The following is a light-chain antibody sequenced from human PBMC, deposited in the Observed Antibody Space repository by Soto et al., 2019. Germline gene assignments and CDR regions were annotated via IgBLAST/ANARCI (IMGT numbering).Light chain of an antibody. V-gene: IGLV1-47*01. CDR1: SSNNGSNY. CDR2: RNN. J-gene: IGLJ2*01. Sequence: QSVLTQPPSASGTPGQRVTISCSGSSSNNGSNYVYWYQHLPGTAPKLLIYRNNQRPSGVPDRFSGSKSGTSASLAISGLRSEDEADYYCAAWDNSLSGPVVFGGGTKLTVL. CDR3: AAWDNSLSGPVV.